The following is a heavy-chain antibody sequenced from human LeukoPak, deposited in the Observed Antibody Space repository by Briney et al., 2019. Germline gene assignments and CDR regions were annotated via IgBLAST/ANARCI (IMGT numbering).Heavy chain of an antibody. D-gene: IGHD4-23*01. J-gene: IGHJ6*03. CDR1: GGSISSSSDN. V-gene: IGHV4-39*01. Sequence: PSETLSLTCSVSGGSISSSSDNWGWIRQPPGKGLEWIGSIYYTGITYYNPSLMSRVTMSVDTSKNQFSLRLTSVTAADTAMYYCARQGRATVVMYKDDWGKGTTVTVSS. CDR2: IYYTGIT. CDR3: ARQGRATVVMYKDD.